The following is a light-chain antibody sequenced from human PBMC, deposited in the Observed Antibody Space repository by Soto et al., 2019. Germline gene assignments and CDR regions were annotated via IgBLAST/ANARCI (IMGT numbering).Light chain of an antibody. V-gene: IGKV2-28*01. CDR3: MQALQTPLT. CDR2: LGS. CDR1: QSLLHSNGYNY. Sequence: DIVMTQSPLSLPVTPGEPASISCRSGQSLLHSNGYNYLDWYLQKPGQSPQLLIYLGSNRASGVPDRFSGSGSGTDVTLKISRVEAEDVGVYYCMQALQTPLTFGGGTKVEI. J-gene: IGKJ4*01.